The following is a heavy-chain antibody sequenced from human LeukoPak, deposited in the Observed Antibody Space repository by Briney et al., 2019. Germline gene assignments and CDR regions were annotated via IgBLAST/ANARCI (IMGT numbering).Heavy chain of an antibody. Sequence: SETLSLTCTVSGGPISSGGYYWSWIRQPPGKVLEWIGYIYHSGSTYYNPSLKSRVTISVDRSKNQFSLKLSSVTAAATAVYYWARDMGRGDNWFAPWGQGPLVTVSP. CDR1: GGPISSGGYY. J-gene: IGHJ5*02. CDR2: IYHSGST. V-gene: IGHV4-30-2*01. CDR3: ARDMGRGDNWFAP. D-gene: IGHD3-10*01.